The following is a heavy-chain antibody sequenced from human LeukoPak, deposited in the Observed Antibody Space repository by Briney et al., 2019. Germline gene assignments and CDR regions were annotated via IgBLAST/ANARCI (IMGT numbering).Heavy chain of an antibody. V-gene: IGHV3-23*01. J-gene: IGHJ4*02. D-gene: IGHD5-18*01. Sequence: PGGSLRLSCAASGFTFSSYAMNWVRQAPGKGLEWASGISGGADKTYYADSVKGRFTISRDNSKNTLYLQMNSLRAEDTAVYYCAKGPDPRVDTAMGYYFDYWGQGTLVTVSS. CDR3: AKGPDPRVDTAMGYYFDY. CDR2: ISGGADKT. CDR1: GFTFSSYA.